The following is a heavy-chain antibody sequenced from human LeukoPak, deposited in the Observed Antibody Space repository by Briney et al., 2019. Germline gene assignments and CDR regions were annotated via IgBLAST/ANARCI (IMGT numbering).Heavy chain of an antibody. J-gene: IGHJ4*02. CDR1: GFTLSSYW. D-gene: IGHD2-2*01. CDR2: INSDGSST. V-gene: IGHV3-74*01. Sequence: GGSLRLSCAASGFTLSSYWMHWVGQAPGKGLVWDSRINSDGSSTSYADSVKGRFTISRDNAKNTLYLQMNSLRAEDTAVYYCARDLVVPAAMLDYWGEGTLVTVSS. CDR3: ARDLVVPAAMLDY.